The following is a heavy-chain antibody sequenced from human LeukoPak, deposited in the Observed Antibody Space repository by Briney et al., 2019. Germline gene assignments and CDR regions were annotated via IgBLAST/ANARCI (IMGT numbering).Heavy chain of an antibody. J-gene: IGHJ4*02. Sequence: SETLSLTCTVSGGSISSYYWSWIRQPPGKGLEWIGYIYYSGSTYYNPSLKSRVTISVDTSKNQFSLKLSSVTAADTAVYYCARVDVSQLVFDYWGQGTLVTVSS. CDR3: ARVDVSQLVFDY. CDR1: GGSISSYY. D-gene: IGHD6-13*01. V-gene: IGHV4-30-4*08. CDR2: IYYSGST.